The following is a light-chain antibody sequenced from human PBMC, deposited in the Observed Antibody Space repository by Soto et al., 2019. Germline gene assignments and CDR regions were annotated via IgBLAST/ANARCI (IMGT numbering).Light chain of an antibody. Sequence: DIQMTQSPSSLSASMGDRVSITCRASQSIGTDLNWYQQKPGKALKLLIYGASTLQGGVPSRFSGSVSGTEFTLTISSLQPGDLATYFCQQTYSTPWTFGQGTKVDI. J-gene: IGKJ1*01. V-gene: IGKV1-39*01. CDR2: GAS. CDR3: QQTYSTPWT. CDR1: QSIGTD.